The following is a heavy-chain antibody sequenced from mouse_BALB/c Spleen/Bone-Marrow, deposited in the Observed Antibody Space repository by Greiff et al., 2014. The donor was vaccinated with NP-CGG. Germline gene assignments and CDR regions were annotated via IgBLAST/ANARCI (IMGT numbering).Heavy chain of an antibody. CDR3: ARSGNVRYAMDY. CDR1: GYTFTNNA. J-gene: IGHJ4*01. V-gene: IGHV1S137*01. Sequence: QVHVKQSGAELVRPGVSVKISCKGSGYTFTNNAIHWVKQSRAKSLEWIGIISTYYGDTTYNQKFKGKATMTVDKSSSTAYLKLARLTSEDSAICYCARSGNVRYAMDYWGQGTSVTVSS. D-gene: IGHD1-1*01. CDR2: ISTYYGDT.